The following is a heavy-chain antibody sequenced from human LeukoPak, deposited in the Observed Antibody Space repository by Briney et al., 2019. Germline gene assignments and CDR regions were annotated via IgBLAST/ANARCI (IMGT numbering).Heavy chain of an antibody. V-gene: IGHV3-23*01. CDR3: ARRVPYTVATDY. J-gene: IGHJ4*02. Sequence: GGSLRLSCAASGFTVSTYRMSWVRQAPGKGLQWVSAINPTDDTTYYADSVKGRFTISRDDSKNTLYLQMNSLRAEDTAVYYCARRVPYTVATDYWGQGTLVTVSS. CDR1: GFTVSTYR. D-gene: IGHD4-17*01. CDR2: INPTDDTT.